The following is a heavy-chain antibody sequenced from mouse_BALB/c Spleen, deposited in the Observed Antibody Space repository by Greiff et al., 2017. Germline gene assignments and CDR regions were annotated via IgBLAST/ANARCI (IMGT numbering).Heavy chain of an antibody. Sequence: DVKLQESGAELVRPGALVKLSCKASGFNIKDYYMHWVKQRPEQGLEWIGWIDPENGNTIYDPKFQGKASITADTSSNTAYLQLSSLTSEDTAVYYCASYDYDGGYFDYWGQGTTLTVSS. CDR3: ASYDYDGGYFDY. J-gene: IGHJ2*01. CDR2: IDPENGNT. V-gene: IGHV14-1*02. D-gene: IGHD2-4*01. CDR1: GFNIKDYY.